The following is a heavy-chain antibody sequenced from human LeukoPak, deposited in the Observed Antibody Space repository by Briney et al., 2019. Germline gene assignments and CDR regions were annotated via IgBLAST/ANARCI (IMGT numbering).Heavy chain of an antibody. CDR3: ARTAYYSDRSALDY. CDR1: GVSISSYY. D-gene: IGHD3-22*01. J-gene: IGHJ4*02. V-gene: IGHV4-59*12. CDR2: IYYTGST. Sequence: SETLSLTCTVSGVSISSYYWSWIRQPPGKGLELIGYIYYTGSTNYNPALKSRVTISVDMSKKQFSLMVSSVTAADTAVYYCARTAYYSDRSALDYWGQGTLVTVSS.